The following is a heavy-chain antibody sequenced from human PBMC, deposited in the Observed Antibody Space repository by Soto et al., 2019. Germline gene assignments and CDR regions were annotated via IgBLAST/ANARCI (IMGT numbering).Heavy chain of an antibody. CDR1: GYTFTGYY. Sequence: ASVKVSCKASGYTFTGYYMHWVRQAPGQGLEWMGWINPNSGGTNYAQKFQGWVTMTRDTSISTAYMELSRLRSDDTAVYYCARGPIAAAGTNDAFDIWGQGTTVTVSS. CDR2: INPNSGGT. CDR3: ARGPIAAAGTNDAFDI. D-gene: IGHD6-13*01. J-gene: IGHJ3*02. V-gene: IGHV1-2*04.